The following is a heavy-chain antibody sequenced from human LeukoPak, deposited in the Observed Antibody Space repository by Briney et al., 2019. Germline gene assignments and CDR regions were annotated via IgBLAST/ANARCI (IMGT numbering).Heavy chain of an antibody. CDR3: CSGGNGNWFDP. J-gene: IGHJ5*02. CDR2: INPNNGDT. V-gene: IGHV1-2*02. D-gene: IGHD2-15*01. CDR1: GYTFTDFY. Sequence: ASMKVSCKASGYTFTDFYMQWVRQAPGQGLEWMGWINPNNGDTNYAQKFQGRVTMTRDTSISTAYMELSRLRSDDTAVYYCCSGGNGNWFDPWGQGTLVTVSS.